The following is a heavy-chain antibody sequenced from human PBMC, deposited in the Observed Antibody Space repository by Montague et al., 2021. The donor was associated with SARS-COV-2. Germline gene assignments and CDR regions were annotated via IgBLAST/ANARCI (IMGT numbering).Heavy chain of an antibody. CDR1: GGSISSSSYY. CDR3: ARDSAPSITLFGVVIRQQNPRYYYYGMDV. CDR2: IYYSGST. Sequence: SETLSLTCTVSGGSISSSSYYWGWIRQPPGKGLEWIGSIYYSGSTYYNPSLKSRVTISVDTSKNQFSLKLSSVTAADTAVYYCARDSAPSITLFGVVIRQQNPRYYYYGMDVWGQGTTVTVSS. D-gene: IGHD3-3*01. V-gene: IGHV4-39*07. J-gene: IGHJ6*02.